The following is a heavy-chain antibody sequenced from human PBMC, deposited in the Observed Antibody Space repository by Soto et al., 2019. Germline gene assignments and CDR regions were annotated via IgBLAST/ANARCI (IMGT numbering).Heavy chain of an antibody. D-gene: IGHD4-4*01. Sequence: GGSLRLSCVASGFTFSDYYMSWFRQAPGKGVEWVSYISSGGSVIYSADSMKGRFTISRDNAKNSLYLQVNSLRAEDTAVYYCAREPRDDYMISGGFDYWGQGTLVTVSS. CDR1: GFTFSDYY. V-gene: IGHV3-11*01. CDR2: ISSGGSVI. J-gene: IGHJ4*02. CDR3: AREPRDDYMISGGFDY.